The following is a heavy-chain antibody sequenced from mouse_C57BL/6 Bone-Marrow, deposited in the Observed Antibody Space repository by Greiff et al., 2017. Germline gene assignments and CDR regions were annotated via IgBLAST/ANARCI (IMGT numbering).Heavy chain of an antibody. Sequence: QVQLQQSGPGLVQPSQSLSITCTVSGFSLTSYGVHWVRQSPGKGLEWLGVIWRGGSTAYNAAFISSLSISKANSTCHVSFKMNSLQAADTSIYYCARNYLYGSSYRYFDVWGTGTTVTVSS. V-gene: IGHV2-2*01. CDR1: GFSLTSYG. CDR3: ARNYLYGSSYRYFDV. J-gene: IGHJ1*03. CDR2: IWRGGST. D-gene: IGHD1-1*01.